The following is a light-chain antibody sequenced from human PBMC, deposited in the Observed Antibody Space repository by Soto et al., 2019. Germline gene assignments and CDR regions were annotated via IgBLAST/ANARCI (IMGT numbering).Light chain of an antibody. CDR2: DAS. CDR1: QSVSNS. Sequence: ILMTQSPATLSVSPGERATLSCRASQSVSNSLAWYQQKPGQAPRLLIYDASTRSTGIPARFSRSGSGTEFTITISGLQSEDFAVYYCQQYNNWTPWTFGQGTKVEIK. CDR3: QQYNNWTPWT. J-gene: IGKJ1*01. V-gene: IGKV3-15*01.